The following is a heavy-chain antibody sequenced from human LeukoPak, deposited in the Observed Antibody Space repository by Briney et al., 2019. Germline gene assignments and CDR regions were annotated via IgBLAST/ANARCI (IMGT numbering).Heavy chain of an antibody. J-gene: IGHJ4*02. Sequence: ASVKVSCKASGYTFTSYDINWVRQATGQGLEWMGWMNPNSGNTGYAQKFQGRVTMTRDTSTSTVYMELSSLRSEDTAVYYCARDKGTAFDYWGQGTLVTVSS. V-gene: IGHV1-8*01. D-gene: IGHD3-10*01. CDR2: MNPNSGNT. CDR3: ARDKGTAFDY. CDR1: GYTFTSYD.